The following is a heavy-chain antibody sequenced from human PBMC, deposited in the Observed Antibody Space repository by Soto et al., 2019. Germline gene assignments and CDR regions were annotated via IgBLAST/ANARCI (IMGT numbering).Heavy chain of an antibody. CDR1: GFTFSSYA. D-gene: IGHD6-13*01. CDR2: ISGSGGST. Sequence: WGSLRLSCAASGFTFSSYAMSWVRQAPGKGLEWVSAISGSGGSTYYADSVKGRFTISRDNSKNTLYLQMNSLRAEDTAVYYCAKDHPYLSKPYSSSWSDYWGQGTLVTVSS. J-gene: IGHJ4*02. V-gene: IGHV3-23*01. CDR3: AKDHPYLSKPYSSSWSDY.